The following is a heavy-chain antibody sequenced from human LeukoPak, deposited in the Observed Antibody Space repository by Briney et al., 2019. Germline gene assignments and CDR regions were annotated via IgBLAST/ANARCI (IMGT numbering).Heavy chain of an antibody. J-gene: IGHJ2*01. CDR1: GGSISSYY. D-gene: IGHD2-2*01. CDR2: INHSGST. Sequence: SETLSLTCTVSGGSISSYYWSWIRQPPGKGLEWIGEINHSGSTNYNPSLKSRVTISVDTSKNQFSLKLSSATPADTAVYYCARGSTYCSSTSCYAGDWYFDLWGRGTLVTVSS. V-gene: IGHV4-34*01. CDR3: ARGSTYCSSTSCYAGDWYFDL.